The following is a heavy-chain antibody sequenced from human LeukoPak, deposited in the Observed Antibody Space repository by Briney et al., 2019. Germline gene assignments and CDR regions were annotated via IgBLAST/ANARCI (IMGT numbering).Heavy chain of an antibody. Sequence: GGSLRLSCAASGFTFSDYYMSWIRQAPGKGLEWVSYISSSGSTIYYADSVKGRFTISRDNAKNSLYLQMNSLRAEDTAVYYCAKEQVAGIFDIWGQGTMVTVSS. V-gene: IGHV3-11*01. D-gene: IGHD6-19*01. CDR2: ISSSGSTI. CDR3: AKEQVAGIFDI. CDR1: GFTFSDYY. J-gene: IGHJ3*02.